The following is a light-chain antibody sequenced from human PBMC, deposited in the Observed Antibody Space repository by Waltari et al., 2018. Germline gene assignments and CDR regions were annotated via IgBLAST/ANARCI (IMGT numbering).Light chain of an antibody. CDR2: EDD. CDR3: QSYDSANNWV. J-gene: IGLJ3*02. CDR1: GGSIASNY. V-gene: IGLV6-57*02. Sequence: NFMLTQPHSVSASPGKTVTLSCTGTGGSIASNYVQWYLQRPGSAPNTVIYEDDHRPSVVPYLFSGSIDISSNSAFLTISGLTTEDEADYYCQSYDSANNWVFGGGTQLTVL.